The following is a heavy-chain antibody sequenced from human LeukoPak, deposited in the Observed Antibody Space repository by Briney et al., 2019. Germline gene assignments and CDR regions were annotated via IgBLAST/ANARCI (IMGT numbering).Heavy chain of an antibody. J-gene: IGHJ4*02. V-gene: IGHV4-59*12. CDR3: ARGLGYYDSSGYQIDY. CDR1: GGSISSYY. CDR2: IYYSGST. D-gene: IGHD3-22*01. Sequence: SETLSLTCTVSGGSISSYYWSWIRQPPGKGLEWIGYIYYSGSTNYNPSLKSRVTISVDTSKSQFSLKLSSVTAADTAVYYCARGLGYYDSSGYQIDYWGQGTLVTVSS.